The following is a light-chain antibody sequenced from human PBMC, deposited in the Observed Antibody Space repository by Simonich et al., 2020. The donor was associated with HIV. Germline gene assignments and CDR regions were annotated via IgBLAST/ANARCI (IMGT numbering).Light chain of an antibody. J-gene: IGKJ1*01. CDR3: QQAIGFPRT. V-gene: IGKV1D-17*01. CDR1: QVLSNY. Sequence: IQLTPSPSSLSASVGDRVTITCQAGQVLSNYLAWFQQKPGKVPKLLIYAASTLQSGVPSRFSGRGYGTKFTLTITSLQPEDFATYYCQQAIGFPRTFGQGTKVEVK. CDR2: AAS.